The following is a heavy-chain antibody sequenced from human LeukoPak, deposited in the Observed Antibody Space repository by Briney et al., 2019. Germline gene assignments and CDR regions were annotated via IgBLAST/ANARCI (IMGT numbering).Heavy chain of an antibody. V-gene: IGHV4-4*07. J-gene: IGHJ4*02. D-gene: IGHD4-17*01. CDR3: AGASGLTETTFDFGV. CDR2: VDIRGRA. Sequence: SETLSLTCNVSGASVTSYYWSWIRQPAGKRLEWLGRVDIRGRANYNPSLKSRVSISLDTSQNHFSLKLTSVTAADTAVYFCAGASGLTETTFDFGVWGQGALVTVSS. CDR1: GASVTSYY.